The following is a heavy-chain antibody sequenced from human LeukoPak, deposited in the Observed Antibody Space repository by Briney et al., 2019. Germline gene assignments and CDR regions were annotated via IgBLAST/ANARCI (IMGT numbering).Heavy chain of an antibody. CDR2: IYPSDSDT. Sequence: GESLKISCKGSGYSFTTDWIGWVRQMPGKGLEWMGIIYPSDSDTRYSPSFQGQVTISADKSISTAYLQWSSLKASDTAVYHCARLYGDYPTGPFDYWGQGTLVTVSS. D-gene: IGHD4-17*01. V-gene: IGHV5-51*01. J-gene: IGHJ4*02. CDR3: ARLYGDYPTGPFDY. CDR1: GYSFTTDW.